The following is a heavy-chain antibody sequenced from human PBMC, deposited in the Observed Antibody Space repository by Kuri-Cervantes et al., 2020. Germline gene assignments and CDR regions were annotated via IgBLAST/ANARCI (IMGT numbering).Heavy chain of an antibody. CDR2: INPNSGGT. CDR3: ARAVRRGYSYGTPGGY. J-gene: IGHJ4*02. Sequence: GGSLRLSCKASRCSFSVYQMHWTRQAPGQGLEWMGWINPNSGGTNYAQKFQGRVTMARDTSISTAYMELSRLRSDDTAVYYCARAVRRGYSYGTPGGYWGQGTLVTVSS. D-gene: IGHD5-18*01. V-gene: IGHV1-2*02. CDR1: RCSFSVYQ.